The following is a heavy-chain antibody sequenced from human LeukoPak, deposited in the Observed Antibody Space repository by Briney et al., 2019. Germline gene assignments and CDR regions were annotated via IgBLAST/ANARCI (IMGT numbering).Heavy chain of an antibody. V-gene: IGHV1-2*06. CDR1: GYTFTGYY. CDR2: INPNSGGT. Sequence: ASVKVSCKASGYTFTGYYMHWVRQAPGQGLEWMGRINPNSGGTNYAQKFQGRVTMTRDTSISTAYMELSRLRSDDTAAYYCARVLGYYDSSDHLDYWGQGTLVTVSS. J-gene: IGHJ4*02. D-gene: IGHD3-22*01. CDR3: ARVLGYYDSSDHLDY.